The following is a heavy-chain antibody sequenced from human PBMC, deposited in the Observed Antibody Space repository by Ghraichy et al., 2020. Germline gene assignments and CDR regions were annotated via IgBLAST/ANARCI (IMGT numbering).Heavy chain of an antibody. J-gene: IGHJ4*02. D-gene: IGHD2-2*01. V-gene: IGHV4-34*01. Sequence: SETLSLTCAVYGGSFSGYYWSWIRQPPGKGLEWIGEINHSGSTNYNPSLKSRVTISVDTSKNQFSLKLSSVTAADTAVYYCASSLYCSSTSCGGYWGQGTLVTVSS. CDR2: INHSGST. CDR1: GGSFSGYY. CDR3: ASSLYCSSTSCGGY.